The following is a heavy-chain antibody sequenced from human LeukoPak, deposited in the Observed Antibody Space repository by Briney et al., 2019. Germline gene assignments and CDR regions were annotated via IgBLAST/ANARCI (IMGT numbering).Heavy chain of an antibody. CDR1: GFTFSGHW. CDR2: ISYDGSNK. V-gene: IGHV3-30*18. J-gene: IGHJ4*02. Sequence: PGGSLRLSCTASGFTFSGHWMSWVRQAPGKGLEWVAVISYDGSNKYYADSVKGRFTISRDNSKNTLYLQMNSLRAEDTAVYYCAKDLGKPWDYWGQGTLVTVSS. CDR3: AKDLGKPWDY.